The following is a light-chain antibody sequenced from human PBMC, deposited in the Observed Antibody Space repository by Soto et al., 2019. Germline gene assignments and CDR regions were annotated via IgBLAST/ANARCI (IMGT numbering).Light chain of an antibody. J-gene: IGKJ4*01. CDR3: QQYGSSPLT. Sequence: EIVLTQSPGTLSLSPGERATLSCRASQSVSSSFLAWYQQKPGQAPRLLISGASSMATGIPDRFSGSGSGTDFTLTISRLEPEDVAVYYCQQYGSSPLTFGGGTKVEIK. CDR2: GAS. V-gene: IGKV3-20*01. CDR1: QSVSSSF.